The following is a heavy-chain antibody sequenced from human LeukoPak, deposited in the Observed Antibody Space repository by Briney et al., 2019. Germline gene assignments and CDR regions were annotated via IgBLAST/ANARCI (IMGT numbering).Heavy chain of an antibody. J-gene: IGHJ6*03. V-gene: IGHV5-51*01. CDR3: ARHRIAVAGRYADYYYYMDV. CDR1: GYSFTSYW. CDR2: IYPGDSDT. D-gene: IGHD6-19*01. Sequence: GESLQISCKGSGYSFTSYWIGWVRQMPGKGLEWMGIIYPGDSDTRYSPSFQGQVTISADKSISTAYLQWSSLRASDTAMYYCARHRIAVAGRYADYYYYMDVWGKGTTVTVSS.